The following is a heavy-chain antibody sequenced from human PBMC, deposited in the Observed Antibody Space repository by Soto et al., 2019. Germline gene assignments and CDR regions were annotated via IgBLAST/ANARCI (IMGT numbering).Heavy chain of an antibody. Sequence: QVQLVQSGAEVKKPGSSVKVSCKASGGTFSSYAISWVRQAPGQGLEWMGGIIPIFGTANYAQKFQGRVTITADESTSTAYMELRSLRSEDTAVYYCARSIAVAGSYYYYGMDVWGQGNTVTVSS. D-gene: IGHD6-19*01. CDR2: IIPIFGTA. V-gene: IGHV1-69*01. J-gene: IGHJ6*02. CDR3: ARSIAVAGSYYYYGMDV. CDR1: GGTFSSYA.